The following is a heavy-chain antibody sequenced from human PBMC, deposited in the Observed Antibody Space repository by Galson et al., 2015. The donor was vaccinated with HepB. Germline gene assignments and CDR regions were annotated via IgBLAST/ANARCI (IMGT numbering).Heavy chain of an antibody. Sequence: SVKVYCKASGYTFNSYGISWVRQAPGQGLEWMGWISAYNGNTNYAQKLQGRVTMTTDTSTTTAYVELGSLRSDDPAVYYCARDSVAVRGRDFDYWGQGTLVTVSS. CDR2: ISAYNGNT. V-gene: IGHV1-18*04. D-gene: IGHD3-10*02. J-gene: IGHJ4*02. CDR3: ARDSVAVRGRDFDY. CDR1: GYTFNSYG.